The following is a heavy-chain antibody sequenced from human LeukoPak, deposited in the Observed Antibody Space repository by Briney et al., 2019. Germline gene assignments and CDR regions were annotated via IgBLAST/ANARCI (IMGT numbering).Heavy chain of an antibody. V-gene: IGHV3-74*01. J-gene: IGHJ4*02. CDR3: ARDRRWLQLHFDY. Sequence: GGSLRLSCAASGFTFSNYWMHWVRQAPGKGLVWVSRINSDGINTSYADSLKGRFTISRDTSKNTLYLQMNSLRAEDTAVYYCARDRRWLQLHFDYWGQGTLVTVSS. D-gene: IGHD5-24*01. CDR1: GFTFSNYW. CDR2: INSDGINT.